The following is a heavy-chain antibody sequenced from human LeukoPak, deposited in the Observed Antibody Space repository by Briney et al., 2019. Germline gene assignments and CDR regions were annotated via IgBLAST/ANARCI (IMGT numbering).Heavy chain of an antibody. J-gene: IGHJ4*02. D-gene: IGHD3-22*01. CDR3: AREKGENYESSGYVDY. CDR1: GGSISGYY. CDR2: ISSSGST. V-gene: IGHV4-59*12. Sequence: PSETLSLTCTVSGGSISGYYWSWIRQPPGEGLEWIAYISSSGSTYYNPSLKSRAAISVDTSKNQFSLKLSSVTAADTAVYYCAREKGENYESSGYVDYWGQGTLVTVSS.